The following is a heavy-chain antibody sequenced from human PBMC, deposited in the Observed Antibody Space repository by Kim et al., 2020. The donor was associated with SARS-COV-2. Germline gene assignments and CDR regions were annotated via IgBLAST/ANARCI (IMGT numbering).Heavy chain of an antibody. CDR3: AREIVYYYMDV. Sequence: STNNNPALKSRGTMSGVTSKSQFSLKLRSVTAADTAVYYCAREIVYYYMDVWGKGTTVTVSS. V-gene: IGHV4-4*07. D-gene: IGHD1-26*01. CDR2: ST. J-gene: IGHJ6*03.